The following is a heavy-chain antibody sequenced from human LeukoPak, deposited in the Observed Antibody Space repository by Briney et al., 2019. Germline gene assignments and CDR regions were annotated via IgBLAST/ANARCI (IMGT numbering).Heavy chain of an antibody. CDR3: AKKYYYDSSPLDY. CDR2: IYHSGST. J-gene: IGHJ4*02. V-gene: IGHV4-4*02. CDR1: GGSISSSNW. D-gene: IGHD3-22*01. Sequence: PSETLSPTCAVSGGSISSSNWWSWVRQPPGKGLEWIGEIYHSGSTNYNPSLKSRVTISVDKSKNQFSLKLSSVTAADTAVYYCAKKYYYDSSPLDYWGQGTLVTVSS.